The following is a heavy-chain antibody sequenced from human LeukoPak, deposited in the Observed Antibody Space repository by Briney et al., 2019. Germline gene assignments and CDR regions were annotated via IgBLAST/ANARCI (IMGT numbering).Heavy chain of an antibody. CDR1: GFTFSLYT. Sequence: TGGSLRLSCAASGFTFSLYTMNWVRQAPGKGLEWVSDISSSSSAMFYADSVKGRFTISRDNAKNSLYLQMNSLRAEDTAVYYCARAGSGLGYCSSTNCRGAFDIWGQGTMVTVSS. D-gene: IGHD2-2*01. V-gene: IGHV3-48*01. J-gene: IGHJ3*02. CDR2: ISSSSSAM. CDR3: ARAGSGLGYCSSTNCRGAFDI.